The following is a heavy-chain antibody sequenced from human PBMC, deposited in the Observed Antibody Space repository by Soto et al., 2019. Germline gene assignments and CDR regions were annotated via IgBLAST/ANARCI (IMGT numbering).Heavy chain of an antibody. Sequence: VQLVESGGGLIQPGGSLRLSCAASGLSVSNNHMTWVRQAPGKGLEWVSLIHGAGSAYYADSVKARFTISRDNSKNTLYLQMDSLRAEDTAIYYCAGRLTTAASLDYWGQGTLVTVSS. D-gene: IGHD1-1*01. CDR1: GLSVSNNH. CDR3: AGRLTTAASLDY. J-gene: IGHJ4*02. V-gene: IGHV3-53*01. CDR2: IHGAGSA.